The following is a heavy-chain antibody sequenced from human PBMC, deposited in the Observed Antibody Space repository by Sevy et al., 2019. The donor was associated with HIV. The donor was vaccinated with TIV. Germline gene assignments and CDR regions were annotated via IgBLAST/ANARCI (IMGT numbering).Heavy chain of an antibody. V-gene: IGHV3-48*01. Sequence: GGSLRLSCAASGFTFSSYSMNWVPQAPGKGLEWVSYISSSSSTIYYADSVKGRFTISRDNAKNSLYLQMNSLRAEDTAVYYCARAGDSSGWWGEYNCFDPWGQGTLVTVSS. CDR3: ARAGDSSGWWGEYNCFDP. CDR1: GFTFSSYS. CDR2: ISSSSSTI. D-gene: IGHD6-19*01. J-gene: IGHJ5*02.